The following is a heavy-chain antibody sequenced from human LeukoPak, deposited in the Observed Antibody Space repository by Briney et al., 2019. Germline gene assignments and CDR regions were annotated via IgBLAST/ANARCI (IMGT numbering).Heavy chain of an antibody. J-gene: IGHJ6*02. D-gene: IGHD3-10*01. Sequence: GGSLRLSCGASGFTFSTYWMSWVRQAPGKGLEWVANIKQHGSEKHYVDSVKGRFTISRDNAKNSLYLQMNSLRAEDTAVYYCAREAAESYGMDVWGQGTTVTVSS. V-gene: IGHV3-7*01. CDR3: AREAAESYGMDV. CDR1: GFTFSTYW. CDR2: IKQHGSEK.